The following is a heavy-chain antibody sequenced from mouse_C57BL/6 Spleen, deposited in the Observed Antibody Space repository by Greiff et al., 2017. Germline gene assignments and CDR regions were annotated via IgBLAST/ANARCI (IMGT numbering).Heavy chain of an antibody. D-gene: IGHD2-12*01. Sequence: VQLQQSGAELVRPGASVKMSCKASGYTFTSYTMHWVKQRPGQGLEWIGYINPSSGYTKYNQKFKDKATLTADKSSSTAYMQLSSLTSEDSAVYYCARYSYGFAYWGQGTLVTVSA. CDR1: GYTFTSYT. CDR3: ARYSYGFAY. V-gene: IGHV1-4*01. J-gene: IGHJ3*01. CDR2: INPSSGYT.